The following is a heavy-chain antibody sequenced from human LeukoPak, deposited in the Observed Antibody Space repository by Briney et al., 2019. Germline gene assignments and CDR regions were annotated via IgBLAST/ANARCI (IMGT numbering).Heavy chain of an antibody. Sequence: GGSLRLSCAASGFTFSSYAMSWVRQAPGKGLEWVTAISDDGTYKFYADSVKGRFTISRDNSKNTLYLQMNSLRVEDTAIYYCTRGIWGQPRHYGAQGMWVTVSS. CDR1: GFTFSSYA. V-gene: IGHV3-30*03. CDR3: TRGIWGQPRHY. D-gene: IGHD3-16*01. J-gene: IGHJ4*02. CDR2: ISDDGTYK.